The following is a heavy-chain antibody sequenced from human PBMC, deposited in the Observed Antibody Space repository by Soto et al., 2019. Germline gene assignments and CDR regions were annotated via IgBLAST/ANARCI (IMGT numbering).Heavy chain of an antibody. J-gene: IGHJ4*02. V-gene: IGHV3-30*04. Sequence: QVQLVESGGGVVQPGRSLRLSCAASGFTFSSYAMHWVRQAPGKGLEWVAVISYDGSNNYYADSVKGRFTISRDNSKNTLYLQMNSLRAEDTAVYYCAKAQLGGDYFDYWGQGTLVTVSS. D-gene: IGHD3-16*01. CDR3: AKAQLGGDYFDY. CDR1: GFTFSSYA. CDR2: ISYDGSNN.